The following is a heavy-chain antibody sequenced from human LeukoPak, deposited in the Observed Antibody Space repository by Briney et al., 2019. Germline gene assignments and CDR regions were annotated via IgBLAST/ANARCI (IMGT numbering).Heavy chain of an antibody. D-gene: IGHD3-16*02. CDR2: MSGSGGST. J-gene: IGHJ4*02. CDR1: GFTFSGSA. V-gene: IGHV3-23*01. Sequence: GGSLRLSCAASGFTFSGSAMHWVRQASGKGLEWVSGMSGSGGSTYYADSVKGRFTISRDNSKNTLYLQMNSLRAEDTAVYYCAKDSYYDYVWGSYRYTNQFDYWGQGTLVTVSS. CDR3: AKDSYYDYVWGSYRYTNQFDY.